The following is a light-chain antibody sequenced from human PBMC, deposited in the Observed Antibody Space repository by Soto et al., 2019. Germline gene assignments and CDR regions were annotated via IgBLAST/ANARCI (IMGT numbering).Light chain of an antibody. CDR3: QQYNGGTS. Sequence: EIVMTQSPATLSVSPGERATLSCRASQSVTNNLAWYQQKPGQAPRLLIYGASTRASGIPARFSGSGSGTVFTLTISSLQSEDFAVYYCQQYNGGTSFGGGTKVEI. CDR1: QSVTNN. CDR2: GAS. J-gene: IGKJ4*01. V-gene: IGKV3-15*01.